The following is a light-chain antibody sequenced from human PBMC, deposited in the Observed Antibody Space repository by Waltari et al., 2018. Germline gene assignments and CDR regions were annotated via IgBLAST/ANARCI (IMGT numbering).Light chain of an antibody. J-gene: IGLJ2*01. V-gene: IGLV1-44*01. CDR3: ATWDDRLTGVV. CDR1: NSNIGSTV. Sequence: QSALTQPPSASGTPGQTVTIFCSGGNSNIGSTVVIWYQQVPGTAPKLLIYSNTYRPSGVPDRFSGSKSGTSASLAISGIQSDDEGDYYCATWDDRLTGVVFGGGTQVTVL. CDR2: SNT.